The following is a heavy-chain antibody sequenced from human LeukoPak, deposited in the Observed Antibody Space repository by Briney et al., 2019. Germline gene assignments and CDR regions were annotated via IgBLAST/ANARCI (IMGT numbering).Heavy chain of an antibody. Sequence: GASVKVSCKASGYTFTGYYMHWVRQAPGQGLEWMGWINTNTGNPTYAQGFTGRFVFSLDTSVSTAYLQISSLKAEDTAVYYCARYGSPIHYYYMDVWGKGTTVTVSS. CDR3: ARYGSPIHYYYMDV. CDR1: GYTFTGYY. CDR2: INTNTGNP. V-gene: IGHV7-4-1*02. J-gene: IGHJ6*03. D-gene: IGHD4-17*01.